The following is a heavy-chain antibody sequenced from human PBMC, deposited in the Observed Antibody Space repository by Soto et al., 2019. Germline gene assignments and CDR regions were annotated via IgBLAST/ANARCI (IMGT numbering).Heavy chain of an antibody. D-gene: IGHD2-15*01. V-gene: IGHV4-59*08. CDR3: ARGYGGSIDY. CDR2: IYYSGST. J-gene: IGHJ4*02. Sequence: QVQLQESGPGLVKPSETLSLTCTVSGGSISSYYWSWIRQPPGKGLEWIGYIYYSGSTNYNPSLKSRVTISVDTSKNQFSLKLSSVTAADTAVYYCARGYGGSIDYWGQGTLVTVSS. CDR1: GGSISSYY.